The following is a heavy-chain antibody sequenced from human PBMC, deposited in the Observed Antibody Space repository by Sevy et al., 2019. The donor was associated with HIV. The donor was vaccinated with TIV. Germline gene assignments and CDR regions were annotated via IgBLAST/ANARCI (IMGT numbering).Heavy chain of an antibody. J-gene: IGHJ4*02. CDR1: GFTFSSYS. D-gene: IGHD3-22*01. V-gene: IGHV3-48*01. CDR3: ARDWQQDYYDSSGYYDY. Sequence: GGSLRLSCAASGFTFSSYSMSWVRQAPGKGLEWVSYISSSSGTIYYADSVKGRFTIYRDNAKNSLYLQMNSLSAEDTAVYYCARDWQQDYYDSSGYYDYWGQGSLVTVSS. CDR2: ISSSSGTI.